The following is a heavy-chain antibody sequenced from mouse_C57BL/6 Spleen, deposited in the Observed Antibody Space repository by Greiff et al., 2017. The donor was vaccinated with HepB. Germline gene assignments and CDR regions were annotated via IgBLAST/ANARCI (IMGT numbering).Heavy chain of an antibody. Sequence: QVQLQQSGAELVRPGTSVKLSCKASGYAFTNYLIEWVKQRPGQGLEWIGVINPGSGGTNYNEKFKGKATLTADKSSSTAYMQLSSLTSEDSAVYFCARNWDGYFDYWGQGTTLTVSS. CDR2: INPGSGGT. D-gene: IGHD4-1*01. J-gene: IGHJ2*01. V-gene: IGHV1-54*01. CDR3: ARNWDGYFDY. CDR1: GYAFTNYL.